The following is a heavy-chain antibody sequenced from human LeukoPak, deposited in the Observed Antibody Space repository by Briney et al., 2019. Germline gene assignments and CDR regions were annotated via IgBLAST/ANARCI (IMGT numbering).Heavy chain of an antibody. J-gene: IGHJ4*02. V-gene: IGHV3-23*01. Sequence: GGSLRLSCAASGFTFNNYAMTWVRQAPEKGLEWVSSIIDSGISTYYGDSVEGRFTISRDNSKNTLYLQMNSLRAEDTAVYYCAKGSRGNYDYWGQGTLVTVSS. CDR1: GFTFNNYA. CDR2: IIDSGIST. CDR3: AKGSRGNYDY. D-gene: IGHD1-7*01.